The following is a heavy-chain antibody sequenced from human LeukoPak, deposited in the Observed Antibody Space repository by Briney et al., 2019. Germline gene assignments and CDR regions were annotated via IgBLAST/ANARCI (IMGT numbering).Heavy chain of an antibody. V-gene: IGHV3-7*01. CDR3: ARNINFWSGYDC. Sequence: PSETLSLTCTVSGDSISSSKKYWGWVRQAPGKGLEWVANIRQDGNEKYYVDSLKGRFTISRDNAKNSLYLQMNSLRAEDTAVYYCARNINFWSGYDCWGQGTLVTVSS. J-gene: IGHJ4*02. CDR1: GDSISSSKKY. CDR2: IRQDGNEK. D-gene: IGHD3-3*01.